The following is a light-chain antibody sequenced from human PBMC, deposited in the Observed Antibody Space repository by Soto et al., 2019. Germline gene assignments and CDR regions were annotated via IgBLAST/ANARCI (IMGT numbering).Light chain of an antibody. CDR3: QSHDSTNVV. V-gene: IGLV6-57*02. CDR2: EDD. J-gene: IGLJ2*01. Sequence: NFMLTQPHSVSESPGKTVTISCTGSGGSIATNYVQWHQQRPGSAPTTVIYEDDKRPSGVPDRFSGSIDWSSNSASLIISGLKTEDEADYYCQSHDSTNVVFGRGSKLTVL. CDR1: GGSIATNY.